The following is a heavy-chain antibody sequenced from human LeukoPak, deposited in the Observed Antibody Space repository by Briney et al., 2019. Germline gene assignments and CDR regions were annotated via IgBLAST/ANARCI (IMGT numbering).Heavy chain of an antibody. D-gene: IGHD1-1*01. CDR3: ARDRGTWNDDGFDY. J-gene: IGHJ4*02. CDR1: GYSINSGYY. V-gene: IGHV4-38-2*02. Sequence: PSETLSLTCTVSGYSINSGYYWVWIRQPPGKGLEWIGSIYRSGSTNYNPSLKSRVTMSVDTSKNQFSLKLSSVTAADTAVYYCARDRGTWNDDGFDYWGQGTLVTVSS. CDR2: IYRSGST.